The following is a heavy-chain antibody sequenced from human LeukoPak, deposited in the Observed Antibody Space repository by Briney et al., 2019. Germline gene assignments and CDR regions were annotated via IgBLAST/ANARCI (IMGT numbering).Heavy chain of an antibody. Sequence: ASVKVSCKVSGYTLTELSMHWVRQAPGKGLEWMGGFDPEDGETIYAQKFQGRVTMTEDTSTDTAYMELSSLRSEDTAVYYCATDLSVVAATPVDYWGQGTLVTVSS. J-gene: IGHJ4*02. V-gene: IGHV1-24*01. CDR1: GYTLTELS. CDR3: ATDLSVVAATPVDY. D-gene: IGHD2-15*01. CDR2: FDPEDGET.